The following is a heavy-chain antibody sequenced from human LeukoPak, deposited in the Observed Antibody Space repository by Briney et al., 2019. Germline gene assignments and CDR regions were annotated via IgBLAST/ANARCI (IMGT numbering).Heavy chain of an antibody. D-gene: IGHD5-18*01. J-gene: IGHJ3*02. CDR3: ARGKTAMVRNAFDI. Sequence: GGSLRLSCAASGFTVSLNYMNWVRQAPGKGLEWISVIYNSDGTYYADSVKGRFTISRDNSKNTLYLQMNSLRAEDTAVYYCARGKTAMVRNAFDIWGQGTMVTVSS. CDR2: IYNSDGT. CDR1: GFTVSLNY. V-gene: IGHV3-66*01.